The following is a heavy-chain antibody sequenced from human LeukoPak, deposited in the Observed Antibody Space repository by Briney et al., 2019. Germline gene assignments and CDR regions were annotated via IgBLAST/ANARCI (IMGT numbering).Heavy chain of an antibody. Sequence: SGSLRLSCADSGFTLSGHSMTWVRQAPGKGLEWVANITLDGSESFYVDIVKGRFTNSRDNADNSMYLQMNSLRAEDTAVYYCGRVIAGAIDYWGQGTLVTVSS. V-gene: IGHV3-7*01. CDR1: GFTLSGHS. CDR2: ITLDGSES. J-gene: IGHJ4*02. D-gene: IGHD6-13*01. CDR3: GRVIAGAIDY.